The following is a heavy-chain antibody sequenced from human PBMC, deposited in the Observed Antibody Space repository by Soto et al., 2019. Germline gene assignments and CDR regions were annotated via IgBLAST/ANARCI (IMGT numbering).Heavy chain of an antibody. Sequence: EVQLVESGGGLVQPGGSLRLSCAASGFTVSSNYMSWVRQAPGKGLEWVSVIYSGGSTYYADSVKGRFTISRDNSKNTLYLPMNSLRAKDTAVYSCARERIPTGMDVWGQGTPVTVSS. CDR1: GFTVSSNY. CDR3: ARERIPTGMDV. V-gene: IGHV3-66*01. CDR2: IYSGGST. J-gene: IGHJ6*02.